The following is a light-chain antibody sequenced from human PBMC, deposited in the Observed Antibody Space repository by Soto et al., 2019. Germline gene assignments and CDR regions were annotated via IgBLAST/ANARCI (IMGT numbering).Light chain of an antibody. CDR3: QQRTNWLT. CDR2: DAS. J-gene: IGKJ3*01. Sequence: EIVFTQSPATLSLSPGERDTLSCRASQNVSTYLAWYQQNPGQAPRLLIYDASDRATGIPARFSGSGSGTDFTLTISSLEPEDFAVYYCQQRTNWLTFGPGTKVDIK. CDR1: QNVSTY. V-gene: IGKV3-11*01.